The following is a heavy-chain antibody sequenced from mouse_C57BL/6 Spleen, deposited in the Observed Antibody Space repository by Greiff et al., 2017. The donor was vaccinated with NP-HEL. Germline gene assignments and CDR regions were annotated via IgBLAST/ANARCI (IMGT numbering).Heavy chain of an antibody. CDR3: ARAGGGYNGGFAY. CDR2: IYPSDSET. J-gene: IGHJ3*01. Sequence: QVQLQQPGAELVRPGSSVKLSCKASGYTFTSYWMDWVKQRPGQGLEWIGNIYPSDSETHYNQKFKDKATLTVDKSSSTAYMQLSSLTSEDSAVYYCARAGGGYNGGFAYWGQGTLVTVSA. V-gene: IGHV1-61*01. D-gene: IGHD2-2*01. CDR1: GYTFTSYW.